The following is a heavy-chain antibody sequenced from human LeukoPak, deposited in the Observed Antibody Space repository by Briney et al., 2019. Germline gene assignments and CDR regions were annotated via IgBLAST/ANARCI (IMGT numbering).Heavy chain of an antibody. CDR1: GFTLSSYW. J-gene: IGHJ4*02. Sequence: GGSLRLSCAASGFTLSSYWMSWVRQAPGKGLEWVANIKQDGREKNYVDSVKGRFTISRHNAKNSLYLQMNSLRAEDTAVYYCARDLGSSSWYSGYWCQGALVTVSS. V-gene: IGHV3-7*01. CDR2: IKQDGREK. D-gene: IGHD6-13*01. CDR3: ARDLGSSSWYSGY.